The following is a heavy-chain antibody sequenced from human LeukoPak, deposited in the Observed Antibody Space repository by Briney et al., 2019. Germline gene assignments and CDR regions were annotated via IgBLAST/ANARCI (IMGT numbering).Heavy chain of an antibody. D-gene: IGHD4-17*01. CDR1: GYTFTGYY. J-gene: IGHJ4*02. Sequence: ASVKVSCKASGYTFTGYYMHWVRQAPGQGLEWMGWISAYNGNTNYAQKLQGRVTMTTDTSTSTAYMELRSLRSDDTAVYYCARSTALYGDYIWGQGTLVTVSS. CDR2: ISAYNGNT. V-gene: IGHV1-18*04. CDR3: ARSTALYGDYI.